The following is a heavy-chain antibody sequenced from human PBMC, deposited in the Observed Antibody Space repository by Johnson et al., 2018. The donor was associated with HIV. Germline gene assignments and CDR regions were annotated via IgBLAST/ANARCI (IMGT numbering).Heavy chain of an antibody. V-gene: IGHV3-30*04. CDR2: ISYDGSYK. CDR3: ASIVVVPAAQDNDAFDI. CDR1: GFTFSSYA. Sequence: VQLVESGGGVVQPGRSLRLSCAASGFTFSSYAMHWVRQAPGKGLEWVAVISYDGSYKYSTDSLKGRFTISRDNSKNTLYLQMNSLRAEDTAVYYCASIVVVPAAQDNDAFDIWGQGTMVTVSS. D-gene: IGHD2-2*01. J-gene: IGHJ3*02.